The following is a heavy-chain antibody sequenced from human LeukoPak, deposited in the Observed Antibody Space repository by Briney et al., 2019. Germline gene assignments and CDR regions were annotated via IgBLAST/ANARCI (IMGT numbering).Heavy chain of an antibody. V-gene: IGHV3-23*01. CDR2: ISGSGGST. D-gene: IGHD4-17*01. J-gene: IGHJ4*02. CDR1: GFTFSSYA. Sequence: GGSLRPSCAASGFTFSSYAMSWVRQAPGKGLEWVSAISGSGGSTYYADSVKGRFTISRDNSKNTLYLQMNSLRAEDTAVYYCAKGDYGMYYFDYWGQGTLVTVSS. CDR3: AKGDYGMYYFDY.